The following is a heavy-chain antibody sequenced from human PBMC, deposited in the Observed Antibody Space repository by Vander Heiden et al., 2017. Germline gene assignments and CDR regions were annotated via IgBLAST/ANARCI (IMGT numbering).Heavy chain of an antibody. J-gene: IGHJ4*02. V-gene: IGHV3-21*01. Sequence: EVQLVESGRGLVTPGASLRRSCAASGFPLSSCSMNCVLQAPGKGLEWVSSISSSSSYIYYADSVNGRFTISRDNAKNSLYLQMNSLRAEDTAVYYCARDWSGSYPHWGQGTLVTVSS. D-gene: IGHD1-26*01. CDR2: ISSSSSYI. CDR1: GFPLSSCS. CDR3: ARDWSGSYPH.